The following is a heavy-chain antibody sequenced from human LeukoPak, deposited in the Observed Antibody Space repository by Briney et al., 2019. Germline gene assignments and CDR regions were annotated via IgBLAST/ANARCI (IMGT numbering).Heavy chain of an antibody. Sequence: KPSDTLSLTCAVSGYSISSSNWWGWIRQPPGKGLEWIGYIYYSGNTNYNPSLKSLDTISVDTSKNQFSLKLSSVTAADTAVYYCAREDRDYYYMDVWGKGTTVTVSS. CDR1: GYSISSSNW. V-gene: IGHV4-28*03. J-gene: IGHJ6*03. D-gene: IGHD3-22*01. CDR3: AREDRDYYYMDV. CDR2: IYYSGNT.